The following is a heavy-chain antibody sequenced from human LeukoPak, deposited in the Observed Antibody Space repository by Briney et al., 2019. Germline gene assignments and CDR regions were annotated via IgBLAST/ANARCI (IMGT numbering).Heavy chain of an antibody. D-gene: IGHD3-22*01. J-gene: IGHJ4*02. CDR3: AKALSAYYNTIKDF. CDR1: GFTFSSYA. CDR2: IAVSGDST. Sequence: GGSLRLSCAASGFTFSSYAMTWVRQAPGKGLEWVSAIAVSGDSTYYADSVKGRFTISRDNSKNTLYLQMNSLRAEDTALYYCAKALSAYYNTIKDFWGQGTLVTVSS. V-gene: IGHV3-23*01.